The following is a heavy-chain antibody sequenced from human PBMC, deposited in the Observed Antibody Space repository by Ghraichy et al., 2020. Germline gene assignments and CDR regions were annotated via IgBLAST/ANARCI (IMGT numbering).Heavy chain of an antibody. J-gene: IGHJ5*02. CDR2: IFHSGST. CDR3: ARALTKYSGRSYYGWFDP. Sequence: SETLSLTCNVSGDSVSSANYYWTWIRQPPGKGLEWIGYIFHSGSTNYNPSLKSRVTTSIDTSRNQFSLQLSSVTAADTAVYYCARALTKYSGRSYYGWFDPWGQGTLVTVSS. V-gene: IGHV4-61*01. CDR1: GDSVSSANYY. D-gene: IGHD1-26*01.